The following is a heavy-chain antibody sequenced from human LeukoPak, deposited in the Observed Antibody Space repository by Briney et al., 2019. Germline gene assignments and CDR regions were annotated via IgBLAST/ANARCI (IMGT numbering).Heavy chain of an antibody. J-gene: IGHJ4*02. V-gene: IGHV3-30*03. D-gene: IGHD6-19*01. Sequence: QPGRSLRLSCAASGFTFSSYGMHWVRQAPGKGLEWVAVISYDGSNKYYADSVKGRFTISRDNSKNTLYLQMNSLRAEDTAVYYCASSGWYMFFDCWGQGTLVTVSS. CDR2: ISYDGSNK. CDR1: GFTFSSYG. CDR3: ASSGWYMFFDC.